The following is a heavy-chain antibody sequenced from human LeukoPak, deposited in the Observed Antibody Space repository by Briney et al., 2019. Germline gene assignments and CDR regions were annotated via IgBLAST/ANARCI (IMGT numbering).Heavy chain of an antibody. CDR2: IRSKAYGGTT. Sequence: GGSLRLSCTASGFTFGDYAMSWFRQAPGKGLEWLGFIRSKAYGGTTEYAASVKGRFTISRDDSESIAYLQMNSLKTEDTAVYYCTRCAYYYDSSGYYYGRPGGERYYFDYWGQGTLVTVSS. CDR3: TRCAYYYDSSGYYYGRPGGERYYFDY. V-gene: IGHV3-49*03. D-gene: IGHD3-22*01. J-gene: IGHJ4*02. CDR1: GFTFGDYA.